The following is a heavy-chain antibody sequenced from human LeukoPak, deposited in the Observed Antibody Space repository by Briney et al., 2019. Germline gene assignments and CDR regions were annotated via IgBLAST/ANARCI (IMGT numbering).Heavy chain of an antibody. J-gene: IGHJ5*02. CDR2: IYTSGST. D-gene: IGHD3-3*01. CDR1: GGSISSYY. V-gene: IGHV4-4*07. Sequence: SETLSLTCTVSGGSISSYYWSWIRQPAGKGLEWIGRIYTSGSTNYNPSLKSRVTMSVDTSKNQFSLKLSSVTAADTAVYYCARDELRFFGDRWFDPWGQGTLVTVSS. CDR3: ARDELRFFGDRWFDP.